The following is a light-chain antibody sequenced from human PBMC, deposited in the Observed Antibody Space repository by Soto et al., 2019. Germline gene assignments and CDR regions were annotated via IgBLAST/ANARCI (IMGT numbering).Light chain of an antibody. CDR3: QQYFTSPIT. CDR1: QSVNSR. V-gene: IGKV3-20*01. J-gene: IGKJ5*01. CDR2: GAS. Sequence: EIVLPQSHGTLALSPGERATVSCRASQSVNSRLAWYQHKPGQAPRLLISGASNRASGIPARFSAWGSGTDFTLTISRVDPADFAFYYCQQYFTSPITFGQGTRLEIK.